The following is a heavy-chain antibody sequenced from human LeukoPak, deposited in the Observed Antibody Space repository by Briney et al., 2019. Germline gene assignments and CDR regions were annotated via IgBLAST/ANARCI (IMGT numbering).Heavy chain of an antibody. CDR3: VKDRDPYSSSSCFEY. D-gene: IGHD6-6*01. CDR2: FNSDGRSA. J-gene: IGHJ4*02. CDR1: GFTFSTYW. V-gene: IGHV3-74*01. Sequence: GGSLRLSCAASGFTFSTYWMHWVRQAPGKGLVWVSRFNSDGRSAYYADSVKGRFTISRDNAKNTLYLQMRSLRTEDTAVYYCVKDRDPYSSSSCFEYWGQGTLVTVSS.